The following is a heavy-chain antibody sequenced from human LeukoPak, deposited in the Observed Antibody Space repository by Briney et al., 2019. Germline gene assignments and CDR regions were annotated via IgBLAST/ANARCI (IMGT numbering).Heavy chain of an antibody. D-gene: IGHD6-13*01. CDR1: GYTFTSYG. V-gene: IGHV1-18*01. CDR3: AKAHYSVAAAGMSDD. Sequence: ASVKVSCKASGYTFTSYGINWVRQAPGQGLEWMGWISAYNGNTNYAQKVQGRVTMTTDTSTSTAYMELRSLRSDDTAVYYCAKAHYSVAAAGMSDDWGQGTLSPSPQ. CDR2: ISAYNGNT. J-gene: IGHJ4*02.